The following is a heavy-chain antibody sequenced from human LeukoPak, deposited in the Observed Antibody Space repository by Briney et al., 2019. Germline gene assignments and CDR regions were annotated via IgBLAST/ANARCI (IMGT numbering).Heavy chain of an antibody. CDR1: GGSISSYY. J-gene: IGHJ6*03. V-gene: IGHV4-59*01. CDR2: IYYSGST. Sequence: SETLSLTCTVSGGSISSYYWSWIRPPPGKGREWIGYIYYSGSTNYNPSLKSRVTISVDTSKNQFSLKLSSVTAADTAVYYCARDEIAVADSRYMDVWGKGTTVTVSS. CDR3: ARDEIAVADSRYMDV. D-gene: IGHD6-19*01.